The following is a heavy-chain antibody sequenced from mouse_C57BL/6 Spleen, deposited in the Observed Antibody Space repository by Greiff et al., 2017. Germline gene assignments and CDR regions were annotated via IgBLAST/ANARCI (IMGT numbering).Heavy chain of an antibody. CDR1: GYAFTNYL. J-gene: IGHJ3*01. Sequence: QVQLQQSGAELVRPGTSVKVSCKASGYAFTNYLIEWVEQRPGQGLEWIGVINPGSGGTNYNEKFKGKATLTADKSSSTAYMQLSSLTSEDSAVYFCARKDSNYGFAYWGQGTLVTVSA. D-gene: IGHD2-5*01. CDR3: ARKDSNYGFAY. CDR2: INPGSGGT. V-gene: IGHV1-54*01.